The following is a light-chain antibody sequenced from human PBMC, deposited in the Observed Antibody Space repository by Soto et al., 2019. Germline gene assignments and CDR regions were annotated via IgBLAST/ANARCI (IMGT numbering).Light chain of an antibody. CDR3: QQFNCYPIT. CDR2: AAS. V-gene: IGKV1-13*02. Sequence: KRTKSLSSLSASVGARVTITCRTSQSIFSYLDWYQQKPGQAPKLLIYAASSLESGVPSRFSGSGSGTEFALTITGLQPDDFASYYCQQFNCYPITFGQGTRLEIK. CDR1: QSIFSY. J-gene: IGKJ5*01.